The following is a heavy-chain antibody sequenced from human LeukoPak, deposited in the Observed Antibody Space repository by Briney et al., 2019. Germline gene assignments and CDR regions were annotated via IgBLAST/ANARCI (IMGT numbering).Heavy chain of an antibody. D-gene: IGHD3-9*01. J-gene: IGHJ6*03. Sequence: ASVKVSCKASGYTFTSYYMHWVRQAPGQGLEWMGIINPSGCSTSYAQKFQGRVTMTRDTSRSTVYMELSSLRSEDTAVYYCARDGQGILTGLYYYYYYMDVWGKGTTVTVSS. CDR3: ARDGQGILTGLYYYYYYMDV. CDR1: GYTFTSYY. V-gene: IGHV1-46*01. CDR2: INPSGCST.